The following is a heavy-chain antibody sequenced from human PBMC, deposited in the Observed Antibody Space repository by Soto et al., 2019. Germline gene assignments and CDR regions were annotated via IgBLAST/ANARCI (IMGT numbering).Heavy chain of an antibody. D-gene: IGHD3-16*01. Sequence: QVQLVESGEAVVQPGRSLRLSCAASGFTFSTYAIHWVRQAPGKGLEWVSMISYDGTNKDYAASVRDRFSIFGDNSKNMFYLPMKSRRAKDTAVAYGARGGGPSDTSSYHFWGQATLVTVSS. CDR2: ISYDGTNK. V-gene: IGHV3-30-3*01. CDR1: GFTFSTYA. CDR3: ARGGGPSDTSSYHF. J-gene: IGHJ4*02.